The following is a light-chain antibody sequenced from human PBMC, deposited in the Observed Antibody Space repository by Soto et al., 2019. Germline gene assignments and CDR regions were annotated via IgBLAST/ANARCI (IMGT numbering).Light chain of an antibody. CDR3: QQADIFQLT. J-gene: IGKJ4*01. CDR2: ATS. Sequence: DIQMTQFPSSVSASVGDRVTITCRASQPLGAWLAWYQQKPGKAPKLLIYATSTLESGAPSRFSGSGSGTEFTITISRLQPEDFATYYCQQADIFQLTFGGGTRVEIK. CDR1: QPLGAW. V-gene: IGKV1-12*01.